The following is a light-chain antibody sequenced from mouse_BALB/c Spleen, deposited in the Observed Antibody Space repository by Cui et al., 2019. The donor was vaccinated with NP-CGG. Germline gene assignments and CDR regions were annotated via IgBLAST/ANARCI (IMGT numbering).Light chain of an antibody. V-gene: IGLV1*01. CDR3: ALWYSNHWV. CDR1: TGAVTINNY. J-gene: IGLJ1*01. Sequence: QAVVTQESALITSPGETVTLTCRSSTGAVTINNYANWVQEKPDHLFTGLIGGTNNRAPGVPARFSGSLIGDKAALTITVAQTEDEAIYFCALWYSNHWVFGGGTKLTVL. CDR2: GTN.